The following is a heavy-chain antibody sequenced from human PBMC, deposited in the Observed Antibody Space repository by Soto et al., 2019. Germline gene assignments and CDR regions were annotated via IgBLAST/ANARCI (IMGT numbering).Heavy chain of an antibody. V-gene: IGHV4-59*08. CDR1: GGSISSYY. Sequence: QVQLQESGPGLVKPSETLSLTCTVSGGSISSYYWSWIRQPPGKGLEWIGYIYYSGSTNYNPSLKRRLTISVDTSKNQFSLKLSSVTAADTAVYYCARRYGVYFDYWGQGTLVTVSS. J-gene: IGHJ4*02. CDR2: IYYSGST. D-gene: IGHD4-17*01. CDR3: ARRYGVYFDY.